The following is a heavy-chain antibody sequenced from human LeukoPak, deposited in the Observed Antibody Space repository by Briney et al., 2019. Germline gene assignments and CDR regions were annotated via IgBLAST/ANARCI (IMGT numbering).Heavy chain of an antibody. V-gene: IGHV4-59*01. CDR1: GGSISSYY. CDR3: ARTTIDNVVVPAAKRGVSWFDP. CDR2: IYYSGST. Sequence: PSETLSLTCTVSGGSISSYYWSWIRQPPGKGLEWIGYIYYSGSTNYNPSLKSRVTISVDTSKNQFSLKLSSVTAADTAVYYCARTTIDNVVVPAAKRGVSWFDPWGQGTLVTVSS. J-gene: IGHJ5*02. D-gene: IGHD2-2*01.